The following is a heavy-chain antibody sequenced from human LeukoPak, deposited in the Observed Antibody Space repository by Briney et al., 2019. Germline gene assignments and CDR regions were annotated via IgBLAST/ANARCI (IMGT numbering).Heavy chain of an antibody. V-gene: IGHV4-34*01. D-gene: IGHD3-10*01. CDR2: INHSGST. J-gene: IGHJ6*02. Sequence: SETLSLTCAVYGGSFSGYYWSWIRQPPGKGLEWIGGINHSGSTNYNPSLKSRVTISVDTSKNQFSLKLSSVTAADTAVYYCVRARGYYYYYGMDVWGQGTTVTVSS. CDR1: GGSFSGYY. CDR3: VRARGYYYYYGMDV.